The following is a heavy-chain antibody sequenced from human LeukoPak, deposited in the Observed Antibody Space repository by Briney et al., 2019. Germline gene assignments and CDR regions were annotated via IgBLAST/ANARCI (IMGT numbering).Heavy chain of an antibody. V-gene: IGHV4-59*01. CDR1: GGSISSYY. CDR3: ARVKSYYDSSGYYLRGYYFDY. Sequence: SETLSLTCTVSGGSISSYYWSWIRQPPGKGLEWIGYIYYSGSTNYNPSLKSRVTISVDTPKNQFSLKLSSVTAADTAVYYCARVKSYYDSSGYYLRGYYFDYWGQGTLVTVSS. J-gene: IGHJ4*02. CDR2: IYYSGST. D-gene: IGHD3-22*01.